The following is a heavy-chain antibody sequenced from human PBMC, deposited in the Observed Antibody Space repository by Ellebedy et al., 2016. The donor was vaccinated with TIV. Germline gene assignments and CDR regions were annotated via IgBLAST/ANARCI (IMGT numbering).Heavy chain of an antibody. J-gene: IGHJ3*01. Sequence: GESLKISCAASGFTFSSYNMNWVRQAPGKGLEWVSSISSSSSYIYYADSVKGRFTVSRDNAKNSLYLQMNSLRVEDTAVYYCASWFGDLASSFDVWGQGTMVTVSS. CDR2: ISSSSSYI. D-gene: IGHD3-10*01. V-gene: IGHV3-21*01. CDR3: ASWFGDLASSFDV. CDR1: GFTFSSYN.